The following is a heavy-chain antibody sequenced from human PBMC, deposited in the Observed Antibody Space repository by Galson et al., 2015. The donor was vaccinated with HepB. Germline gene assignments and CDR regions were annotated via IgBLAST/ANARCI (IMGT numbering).Heavy chain of an antibody. CDR3: AKDYDILTGYYYYYYYAMDV. CDR1: GYTFTSYG. J-gene: IGHJ6*02. CDR2: ISGYNGNT. D-gene: IGHD3-9*01. Sequence: SVKVSCKASGYTFTSYGITWVRQAPGQGLEWMGWISGYNGNTNYAQKLQGRVTMTTDTSTNTAYMELRGLRSDDAALYYCAKDYDILTGYYYYYYYAMDVWGQGTTVTVSS. V-gene: IGHV1-18*01.